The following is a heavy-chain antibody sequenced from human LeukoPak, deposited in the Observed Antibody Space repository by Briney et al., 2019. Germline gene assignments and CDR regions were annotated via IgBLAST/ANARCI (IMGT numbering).Heavy chain of an antibody. J-gene: IGHJ4*02. CDR3: ASLNYGPDY. V-gene: IGHV3-74*01. Sequence: GGSLRLSCAASGFTYSSYWMHWVRQAPGKGLVWVSRIDNDGRGTSYADSVKGRFTISRDNAKNRLYLQMNSLRAEDTAVYYCASLNYGPDYWGQGTLVTVSS. D-gene: IGHD3-16*01. CDR2: IDNDGRGT. CDR1: GFTYSSYW.